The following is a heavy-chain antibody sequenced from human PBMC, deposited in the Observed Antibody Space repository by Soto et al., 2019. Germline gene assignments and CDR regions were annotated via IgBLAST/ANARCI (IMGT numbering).Heavy chain of an antibody. Sequence: QVQLVQSGAEVKKPGSSVKVSCKASGGTFSSYAISWVRQAPGQGLEWMGGIIPIFGTANYAQKFQGRVTITADESTSTAYMELSSLRSEDTAVYYCARAGYSYGFSTLNWFDPWGQGTLVTFSS. D-gene: IGHD5-18*01. V-gene: IGHV1-69*01. CDR2: IIPIFGTA. J-gene: IGHJ5*02. CDR3: ARAGYSYGFSTLNWFDP. CDR1: GGTFSSYA.